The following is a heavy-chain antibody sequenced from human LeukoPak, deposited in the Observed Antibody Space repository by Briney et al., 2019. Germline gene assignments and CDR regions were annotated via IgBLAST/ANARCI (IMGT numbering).Heavy chain of an antibody. D-gene: IGHD5-24*01. CDR3: AREASWDGYNSYYFDY. CDR1: GFTFSSYW. CDR2: IKQDGSEK. J-gene: IGHJ4*02. V-gene: IGHV3-7*03. Sequence: GGSLRLSCAASGFTFSSYWMSWVRQAPGKGLEWVANIKQDGSEKYYVDSVKGRFTISRDNAKNSLYLQMNSLRAEDTAVYYCAREASWDGYNSYYFDYWAREPWSPSPQ.